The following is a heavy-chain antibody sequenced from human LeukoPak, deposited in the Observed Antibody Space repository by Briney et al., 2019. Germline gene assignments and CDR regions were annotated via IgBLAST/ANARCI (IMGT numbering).Heavy chain of an antibody. Sequence: SETLSLTCAVSGGSISSSSSICWTWVRQPPGKGLEWIGEIYHSGATNYNPSLKSRVTMLLDKSKNQFSLKLNSVTAADTAVYYCARKKVAVVSPRTRIVYGMDVWGQGTTVTVSS. CDR2: IYHSGAT. J-gene: IGHJ6*02. D-gene: IGHD6-19*01. CDR3: ARKKVAVVSPRTRIVYGMDV. V-gene: IGHV4-4*02. CDR1: GGSISSSSSIC.